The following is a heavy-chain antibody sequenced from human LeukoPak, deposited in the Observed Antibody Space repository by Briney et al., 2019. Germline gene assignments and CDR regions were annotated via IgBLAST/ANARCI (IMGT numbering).Heavy chain of an antibody. D-gene: IGHD3-10*01. CDR3: AKDGPRSITMVRAYDY. J-gene: IGHJ4*02. V-gene: IGHV3-23*01. CDR2: ISNNGGYT. Sequence: HAGGSLRLSCAASGFTFSSSAMSWVRQAPGKGLEWVSAISNNGGYTYYADSVQGRFTISRDNSKSTLCLQMNSLRAEDTAVYYCAKDGPRSITMVRAYDYWGQGTLVTVSS. CDR1: GFTFSSSA.